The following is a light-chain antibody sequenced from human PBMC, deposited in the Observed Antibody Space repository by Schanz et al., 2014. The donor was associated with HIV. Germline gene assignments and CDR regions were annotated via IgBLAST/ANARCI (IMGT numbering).Light chain of an antibody. CDR2: GAS. CDR1: QSINSNF. Sequence: EIVLTQSPGTLSVSPGERATLSCSASQSINSNFLGWYQQKLGQAPRLVIFGASNRATGIPDRFSGSDSGTDFTLTISGLEPEDFAVYYCQHYGDSRGTFGGGTEVDIK. J-gene: IGKJ4*01. CDR3: QHYGDSRGT. V-gene: IGKV3-20*01.